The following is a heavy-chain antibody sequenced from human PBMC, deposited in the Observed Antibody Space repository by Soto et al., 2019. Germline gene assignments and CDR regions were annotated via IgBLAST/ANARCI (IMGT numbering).Heavy chain of an antibody. V-gene: IGHV3-15*01. CDR2: INSKTDGGTT. Sequence: PGGSLRLSCAASGFTFSSYGMFWVRQAPGKGLEWVSRINSKTDGGTTDYAAPVKGRFTISRDDSKNTLYLQMNSLKTEDTAVYYCTTGPFDWGQGTLVTVSS. CDR3: TTGPFD. CDR1: GFTFSSYG. J-gene: IGHJ4*02.